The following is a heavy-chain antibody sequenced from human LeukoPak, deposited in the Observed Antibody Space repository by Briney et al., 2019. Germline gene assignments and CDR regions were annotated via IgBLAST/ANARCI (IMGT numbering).Heavy chain of an antibody. Sequence: SDTLSLTCTLSGGSISIYYCSWVRQPPGKGLGWLGYIYYSGSTNYNPSLKSRVTISVDTSKNQFSLKLSSVTAADTAVYYCARPHSSSQLGDAFDIWGQGTMVTVSS. CDR1: GGSISIYY. J-gene: IGHJ3*02. D-gene: IGHD6-19*01. CDR2: IYYSGST. V-gene: IGHV4-59*08. CDR3: ARPHSSSQLGDAFDI.